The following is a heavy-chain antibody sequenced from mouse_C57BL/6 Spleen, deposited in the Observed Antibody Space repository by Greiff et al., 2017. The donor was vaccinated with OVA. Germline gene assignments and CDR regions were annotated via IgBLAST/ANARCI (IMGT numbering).Heavy chain of an antibody. D-gene: IGHD4-1*01. CDR2: ISSGSSTI. J-gene: IGHJ3*01. CDR3: ARKELGRGFAY. V-gene: IGHV5-17*01. CDR1: GFTFSDYG. Sequence: EVKLVESGGGLVKPGGSLKLSCAASGFTFSDYGMHWVRQAPEKGLEWVAYISSGSSTIYYADTVKGRFTISRDNAKNTLFLQMTSLRSEDTAMYYCARKELGRGFAYWGQGTLVTVSA.